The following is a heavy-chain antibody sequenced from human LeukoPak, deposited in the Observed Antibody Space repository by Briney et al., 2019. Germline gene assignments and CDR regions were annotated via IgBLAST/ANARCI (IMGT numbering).Heavy chain of an antibody. CDR2: INTNTGNP. V-gene: IGHV7-4-1*02. CDR1: GYTFTNYA. J-gene: IGHJ4*02. CDR3: ARDLDVYPFDY. Sequence: ASVKVSCKASGYTFTNYAMNWVRQAPGQGLEWMGWINTNTGNPTYAQGFTGRFAFSLDTSVSTAYLQINSLKAEDTAVYYCARDLDVYPFDYWGQGTLVTVSS. D-gene: IGHD2/OR15-2a*01.